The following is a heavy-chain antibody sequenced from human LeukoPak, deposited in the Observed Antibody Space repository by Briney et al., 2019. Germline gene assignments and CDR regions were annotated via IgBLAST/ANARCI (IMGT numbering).Heavy chain of an antibody. Sequence: GGSLRLSCAASGFTFSSYSMNWVRQAPGKGLEWVSSISSSSSYIYYADSVKGRFTISRDNAKNSLYLQMNSLRAEDTAVYYCARGCYCSSTSCYTFDYWGQGTLVTVSS. CDR2: ISSSSSYI. J-gene: IGHJ4*02. CDR3: ARGCYCSSTSCYTFDY. V-gene: IGHV3-21*01. CDR1: GFTFSSYS. D-gene: IGHD2-2*02.